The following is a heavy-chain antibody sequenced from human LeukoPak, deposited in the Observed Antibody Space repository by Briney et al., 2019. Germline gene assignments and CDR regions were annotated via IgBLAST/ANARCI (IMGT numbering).Heavy chain of an antibody. Sequence: ASVKVPCKASGGTFSSYAISWVRQAPGQGLEWMGRIIPILGIAIYAQKFQGRVTMTEDTSTDTAYMELSSLRSEDTAVYYCATGILTGYYSYWGQGTLVTVSS. J-gene: IGHJ4*02. D-gene: IGHD3-9*01. V-gene: IGHV1-69*04. CDR2: IIPILGIA. CDR1: GGTFSSYA. CDR3: ATGILTGYYSY.